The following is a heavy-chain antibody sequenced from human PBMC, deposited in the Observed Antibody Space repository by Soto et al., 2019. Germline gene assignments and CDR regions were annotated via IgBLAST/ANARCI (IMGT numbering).Heavy chain of an antibody. V-gene: IGHV3-23*01. CDR1: GFTFSSYA. CDR2: ISGSGGST. Sequence: PGGSLRLSCAASGFTFSSYAMSWVRQAPGKGLEWVSAISGSGGSTYYADSVKGRFTISRDNSKNTLYLQMNSLRAEDTAVYYCAKDLNLLRYFDPAAEQKDPWGQGTLVTVSS. J-gene: IGHJ5*02. CDR3: AKDLNLLRYFDPAAEQKDP. D-gene: IGHD3-9*01.